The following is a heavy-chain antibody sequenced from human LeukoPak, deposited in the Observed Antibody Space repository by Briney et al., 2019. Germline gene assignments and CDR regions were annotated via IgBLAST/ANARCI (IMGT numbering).Heavy chain of an antibody. CDR3: AKNSSGGYSDY. Sequence: GGSLRLSCAASGFTFSNYWMSWVRQAPGKGLEWLANINQDGSEIYYVDSVKGRFTISRDNGKNSLYLQINSLRADDTAVYYCAKNSSGGYSDYWGQGTLVTVSS. V-gene: IGHV3-7*03. CDR2: INQDGSEI. J-gene: IGHJ4*02. D-gene: IGHD6-19*01. CDR1: GFTFSNYW.